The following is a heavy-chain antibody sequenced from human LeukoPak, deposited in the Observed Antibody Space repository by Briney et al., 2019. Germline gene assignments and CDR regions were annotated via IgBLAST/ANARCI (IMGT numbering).Heavy chain of an antibody. CDR3: ARGQIVVVVADTTEWFDP. CDR1: GGSFSGYY. J-gene: IGHJ5*02. D-gene: IGHD2-15*01. V-gene: IGHV4-34*01. CDR2: INHSGST. Sequence: SETLSLTCAVYGGSFSGYYWSWIRQPPGKGLEWIGEINHSGSTNYNPSLKSRVTMSIDTSKNQFSLNLNSVTAADTAMYYCARGQIVVVVADTTEWFDPWGQGTLVTVSS.